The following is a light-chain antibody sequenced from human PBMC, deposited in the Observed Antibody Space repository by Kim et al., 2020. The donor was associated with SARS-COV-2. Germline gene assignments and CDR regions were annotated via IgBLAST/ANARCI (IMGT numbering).Light chain of an antibody. CDR2: KAS. CDR1: QSISSW. CDR3: QQYNSYPWT. J-gene: IGKJ1*01. V-gene: IGKV1-5*03. Sequence: DIQMTQSPSTLSASVGDRVTITCRASQSISSWLAWYQQKPGKTPNLLIYKASSLETRVPSRFSGSVSGTEFTLTISSLQPDDFATYYCQQYNSYPWTFGQGTKVDIK.